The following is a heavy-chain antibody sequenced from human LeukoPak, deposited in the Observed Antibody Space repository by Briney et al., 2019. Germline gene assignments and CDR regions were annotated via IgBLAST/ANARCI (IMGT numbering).Heavy chain of an antibody. V-gene: IGHV4-30-4*01. J-gene: IGHJ4*02. D-gene: IGHD3-9*01. Sequence: SETLSLTCTVSGGSISSGDYYWSWISQPPGKGLEWIGYIYYSGSTYYSPSLKSRVTISVDTSKNQFSLKLSFVTAADTAVYYCARLNYDILTGFRYWGQGTLVTVSS. CDR2: IYYSGST. CDR3: ARLNYDILTGFRY. CDR1: GGSISSGDYY.